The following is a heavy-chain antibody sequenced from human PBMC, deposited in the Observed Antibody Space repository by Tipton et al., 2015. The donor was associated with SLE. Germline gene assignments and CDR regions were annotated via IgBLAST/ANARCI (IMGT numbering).Heavy chain of an antibody. D-gene: IGHD6-19*01. Sequence: LSLTCTVSGGSISSHYWSWIRQPPGKGLEWVSYISSSSSTIYYADSVKGRFTISRDNAKNSLYLQMNSLRAEDTAVYYCARDGRTQWLVSPYYFDYWGQGTLVTVSS. CDR3: ARDGRTQWLVSPYYFDY. CDR2: ISSSSSTI. CDR1: GGSISSHY. J-gene: IGHJ4*02. V-gene: IGHV3-11*04.